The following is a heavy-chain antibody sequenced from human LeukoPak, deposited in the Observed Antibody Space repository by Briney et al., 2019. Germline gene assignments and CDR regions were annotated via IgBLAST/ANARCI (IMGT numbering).Heavy chain of an antibody. CDR3: ARERQQLVPPDDY. D-gene: IGHD6-13*01. J-gene: IGHJ4*02. CDR1: GGSISSSSYY. V-gene: IGHV4-39*07. CDR2: IYYSGST. Sequence: SETLFLTCTVSGGSISSSSYYWGWIRQPPGKGLEWIGSIYYSGSTYYNPSLKSRVTTSVDTSKNQFSLKLSSVTAADTAVYYCARERQQLVPPDDYWGQGTLVTVSS.